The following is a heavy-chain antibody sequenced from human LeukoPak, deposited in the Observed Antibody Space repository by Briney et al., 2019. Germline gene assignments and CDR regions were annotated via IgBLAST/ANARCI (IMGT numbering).Heavy chain of an antibody. Sequence: PSETLSLTCTVSGGSISSYYWSWIRQPPGKGLEWIGYIYYSGSTNYNPSLKSRVTISVDTSKNQFSLKLSSVTAADTAVYYCAREPLYNYGWGGLDYWGQGTLVTVSS. D-gene: IGHD3-10*01. CDR3: AREPLYNYGWGGLDY. V-gene: IGHV4-59*01. CDR1: GGSISSYY. J-gene: IGHJ4*02. CDR2: IYYSGST.